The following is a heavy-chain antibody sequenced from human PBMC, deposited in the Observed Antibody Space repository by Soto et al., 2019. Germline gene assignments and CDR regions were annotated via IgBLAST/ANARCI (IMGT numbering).Heavy chain of an antibody. D-gene: IGHD4-17*01. CDR1: GGSISSSGYY. V-gene: IGHV4-39*01. J-gene: IGHJ4*02. CDR3: ARHGDYCGNVYFDY. CDR2: MYSSGNT. Sequence: QLQLQESGPGLVKPSETLSLTCSVSGGSISSSGYYWGWIRQPPGKGLEWIGRMYSSGNTYYNPSLKSRVTISADMCKNHFSLKLSSVTAADTALYYCARHGDYCGNVYFDYWGQGTLVTDSS.